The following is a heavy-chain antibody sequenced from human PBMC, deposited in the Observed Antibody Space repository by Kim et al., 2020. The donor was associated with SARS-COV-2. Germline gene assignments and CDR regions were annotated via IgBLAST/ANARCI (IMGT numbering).Heavy chain of an antibody. D-gene: IGHD2-15*01. Sequence: GGSLRLSCAASGFTFSSYGMHWVRQAPGKGLEWVAVISYDGSNKYYADSVKGRFTISRDNSKNTLYLQMNSLRAEDTAVYYCAKDTTLVVTWADYWGQGTLVTVSS. J-gene: IGHJ4*02. CDR2: ISYDGSNK. CDR3: AKDTTLVVTWADY. CDR1: GFTFSSYG. V-gene: IGHV3-30*18.